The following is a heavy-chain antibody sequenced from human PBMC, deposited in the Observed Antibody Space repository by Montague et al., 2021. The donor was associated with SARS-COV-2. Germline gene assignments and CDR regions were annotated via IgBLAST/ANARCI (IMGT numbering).Heavy chain of an antibody. CDR2: IYWDNDK. V-gene: IGHV2-5*02. CDR3: AHRLARDDDFNAHIWSPIDY. Sequence: PALVKPTQTLTLTCTFSGFSLSTSGVGVGWIRQPPGKALEWPALIYWDNDKRYSPSLKTRLTITKDTSKNQVVLTMTNMDPVDTGTYYCAHRLARDDDFNAHIWSPIDYWGQGTLVTVSS. D-gene: IGHD3/OR15-3a*01. J-gene: IGHJ4*02. CDR1: GFSLSTSGVG.